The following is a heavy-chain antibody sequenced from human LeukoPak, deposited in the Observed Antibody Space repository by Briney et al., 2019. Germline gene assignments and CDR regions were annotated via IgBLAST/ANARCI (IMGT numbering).Heavy chain of an antibody. D-gene: IGHD6-19*01. J-gene: IGHJ4*02. CDR3: LRSSYSSGWFGDY. V-gene: IGHV3-72*01. Sequence: PGGSLRLSCAASGLSFSDHYVDWVRQAPGKGLXXXXXIRNKANSYTTEYAASVTGRFTISRDESKNSVYLQMNSLKTEDTAVYYCLRSSYSSGWFGDYWGQGILVTVSS. CDR1: GLSFSDHY. CDR2: IRNKANSYTT.